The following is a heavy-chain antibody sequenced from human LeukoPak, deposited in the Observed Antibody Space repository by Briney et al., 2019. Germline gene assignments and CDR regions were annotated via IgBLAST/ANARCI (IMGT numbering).Heavy chain of an antibody. CDR3: ARAMIFGVAWGSNWFDP. D-gene: IGHD3-3*01. V-gene: IGHV1-18*01. Sequence: GGSVKVSCKASGYTFTSYGISGVRQAAGQGREWMGCISAYKGNTNYAQRLQGRVVITTDTSTSKAYMELRRLRSDDTAVYYCARAMIFGVAWGSNWFDPWGQGTLVTVSS. J-gene: IGHJ5*02. CDR1: GYTFTSYG. CDR2: ISAYKGNT.